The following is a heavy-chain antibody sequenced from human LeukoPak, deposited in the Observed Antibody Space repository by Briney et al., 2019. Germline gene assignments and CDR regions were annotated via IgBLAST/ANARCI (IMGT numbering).Heavy chain of an antibody. D-gene: IGHD3-10*01. V-gene: IGHV4-34*01. J-gene: IGHJ5*02. CDR3: ARTSYHYGSGSYYPNWFDP. CDR2: INHSGST. Sequence: SETLSLTCAVYGGSFSGYYWSWIRQPPGKGLEWIGEINHSGSTNYNPSLKSRVTISVDTSKNQFSLKLSSVTAADTAVYYCARTSYHYGSGSYYPNWFDPWGQGTLVTVSS. CDR1: GGSFSGYY.